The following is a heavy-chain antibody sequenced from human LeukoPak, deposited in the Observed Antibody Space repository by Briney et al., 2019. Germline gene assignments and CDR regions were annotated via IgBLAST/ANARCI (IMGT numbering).Heavy chain of an antibody. J-gene: IGHJ4*02. V-gene: IGHV3-23*01. CDR2: ISGIGATT. D-gene: IGHD2-2*01. Sequence: GGSLRLSCGASAFNFSTYAMSWVRQAPGKGLEWVSSISGIGATTYYADSVKGRFTISRDNSKNTLYLLMNSLKAEDTAVYFCAKGASYCSSPSCYAAWFDYWGQGTLVTVSS. CDR3: AKGASYCSSPSCYAAWFDY. CDR1: AFNFSTYA.